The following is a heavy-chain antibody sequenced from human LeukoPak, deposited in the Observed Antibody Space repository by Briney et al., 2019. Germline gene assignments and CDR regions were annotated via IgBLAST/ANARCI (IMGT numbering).Heavy chain of an antibody. CDR2: IHSGGST. Sequence: GGSLRLSCVASGFLVNSTYMNGVRQAPGKGLELVSVIHSGGSTYYADSVKGRFTISRDTSKNMLYLQMNSLRPEDTALYYCARDKKRNSYGHNYYGMDVWGQGTTVTVSS. V-gene: IGHV3-66*02. D-gene: IGHD5-18*01. CDR3: ARDKKRNSYGHNYYGMDV. J-gene: IGHJ6*02. CDR1: GFLVNSTY.